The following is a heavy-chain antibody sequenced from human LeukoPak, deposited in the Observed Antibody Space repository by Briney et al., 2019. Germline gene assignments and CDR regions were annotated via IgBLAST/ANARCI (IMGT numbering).Heavy chain of an antibody. CDR3: VKDTAMEPYDYYYYGMDV. V-gene: IGHV3-30*18. Sequence: PGRSLRLSCAASGFTFGSYGMHWVRQAPGKGLEWVAVISHGGKKKFYVDFVKSRFTISRDNSENTLYLQMNSLRTEDTAMYYCVKDTAMEPYDYYYYGMDVWGQGTTITVSS. CDR2: ISHGGKKK. J-gene: IGHJ6*02. D-gene: IGHD5-18*01. CDR1: GFTFGSYG.